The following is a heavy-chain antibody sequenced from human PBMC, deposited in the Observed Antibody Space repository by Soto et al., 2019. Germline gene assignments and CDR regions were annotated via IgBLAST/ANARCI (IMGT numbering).Heavy chain of an antibody. V-gene: IGHV1-46*01. J-gene: IGHJ6*02. CDR2: INIGSGST. CDR3: ARMFKLGGNSYGCVDV. Sequence: QVHLVQSGAEVKKPGASVKVSCKASGYTFTTYYIHWVRQAPGQGLEWMGLINIGSGSTNYAQKFQGRVSMTRDTSTTTVYMELSSLRSEDTAVYYCARMFKLGGNSYGCVDVWGQGTTVTVSS. D-gene: IGHD5-18*01. CDR1: GYTFTTYY.